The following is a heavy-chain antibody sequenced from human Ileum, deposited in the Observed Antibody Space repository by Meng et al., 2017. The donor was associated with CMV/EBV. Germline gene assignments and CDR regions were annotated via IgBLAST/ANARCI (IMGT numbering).Heavy chain of an antibody. J-gene: IGHJ5*01. D-gene: IGHD6-19*01. Sequence: QIPLKDAGPTLLQPPQTLTLTCTFSGFSLSTNGMGVGWIRQPPGQALEWLALIYWDDDKHYRPSLKSRLAITTDSSKNHVVLIMTNMDPLDTATYYCVRRRGGGSGWTWFDSWGQGILVTVSS. CDR1: GFSLSTNGMG. CDR2: IYWDDDK. CDR3: VRRRGGGSGWTWFDS. V-gene: IGHV2-5*02.